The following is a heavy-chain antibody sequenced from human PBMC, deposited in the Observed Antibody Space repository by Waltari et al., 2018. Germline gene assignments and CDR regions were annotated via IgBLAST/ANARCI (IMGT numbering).Heavy chain of an antibody. J-gene: IGHJ6*03. V-gene: IGHV4-34*01. CDR3: ARGRPYYMDV. CDR1: GGSLSGYC. Sequence: QVQLQQWGAGLLKPAETLSLPCGVSGGSLSGYCGSWIRQPPGKGLEWIGEINHSGHTNYNPSLKSRVTISIDTSKNQFSLKLSSVTAADTAVYYCARGRPYYMDVWGKGTTVTVSS. CDR2: INHSGHT.